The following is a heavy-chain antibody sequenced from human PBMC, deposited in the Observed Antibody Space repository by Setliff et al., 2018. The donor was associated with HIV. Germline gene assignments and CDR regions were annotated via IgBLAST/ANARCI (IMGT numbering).Heavy chain of an antibody. J-gene: IGHJ5*02. D-gene: IGHD3-3*01. CDR3: AREREAWSAYDS. V-gene: IGHV4-4*08. Sequence: SETLSLTCSVSNDSITYYYWNWIRQPPGKGLEWIGHIYTSGNSRYTNYNSSLESRVAISLDTSSNQFSLKLSSVTAADTAVYHCAREREAWSAYDSWGQGTLVTVSS. CDR2: IYTSGNSRYT. CDR1: NDSITYYY.